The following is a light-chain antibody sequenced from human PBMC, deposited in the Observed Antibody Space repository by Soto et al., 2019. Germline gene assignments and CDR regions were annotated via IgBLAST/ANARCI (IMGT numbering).Light chain of an antibody. V-gene: IGLV2-14*01. CDR1: SSDIGAYNY. J-gene: IGLJ1*01. CDR2: EVS. CDR3: FSFTTDWTHV. Sequence: QPVLTQPASVSGSPGQSITISCTGSSSDIGAYNYASWFQQYPGKAPKLIISEVSNRPSGVSNRFSGSKSGTAASLTISGLQTEDEADYFCFSFTTDWTHVFGTGTRSPS.